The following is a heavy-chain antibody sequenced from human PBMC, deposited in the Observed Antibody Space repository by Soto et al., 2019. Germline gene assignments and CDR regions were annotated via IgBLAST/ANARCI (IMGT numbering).Heavy chain of an antibody. Sequence: SETLSLTCTVSGGSISSYYWSWIRQPPGKGLEWIGYIYHSGSSNYNPSLKSRVTILLDTSKNQLSLKLSSVTAADTAVYSWARLEGPPRSYLDAWGQGTPVTVSS. D-gene: IGHD3-10*01. V-gene: IGHV4-59*08. CDR2: IYHSGSS. CDR1: GGSISSYY. CDR3: ARLEGPPRSYLDA. J-gene: IGHJ4*02.